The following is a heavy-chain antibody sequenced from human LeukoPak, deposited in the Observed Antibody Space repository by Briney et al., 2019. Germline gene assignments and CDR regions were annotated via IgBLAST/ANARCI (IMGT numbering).Heavy chain of an antibody. J-gene: IGHJ4*02. CDR3: AKGRGKDGQNLFDY. CDR1: GFAFSIYG. Sequence: GGSLRLSCAASGFAFSIYGMHWVRQAPGKGLEWVTFIRSDGTKTHYADSVKGRFTISRDNSKNTLFLQIDNLRVDDTAVYYCAKGRGKDGQNLFDYWGQGTLITVSS. D-gene: IGHD5-24*01. V-gene: IGHV3-30*02. CDR2: IRSDGTKT.